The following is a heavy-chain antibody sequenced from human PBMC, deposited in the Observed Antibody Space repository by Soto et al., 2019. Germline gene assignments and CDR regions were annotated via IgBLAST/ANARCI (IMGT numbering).Heavy chain of an antibody. CDR2: ISTSGSPA. D-gene: IGHD1-26*01. V-gene: IGHV3-11*01. CDR3: ETVGIYYEA. J-gene: IGHJ5*02. CDR1: GVACRHNY. Sequence: QVHLVESGGGLVKPGGSLRLSCTVSGVACRHNYLTWIRQAPGKGLEWLSYISTSGSPAYYADSVKGRFTISTDNAKNSLDLQMDSLRAEDTGVYYCETVGIYYEAWGQGTLVTVSS.